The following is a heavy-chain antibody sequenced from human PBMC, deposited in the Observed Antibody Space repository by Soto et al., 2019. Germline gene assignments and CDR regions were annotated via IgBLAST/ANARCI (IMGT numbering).Heavy chain of an antibody. D-gene: IGHD3-9*01. J-gene: IGHJ3*02. CDR2: IGTSSSYT. Sequence: GGSLRLSCAASGFTFSDYYMSWIRQAPGKGLDWLSYIGTSSSYTNYADSVKGRFTISRDNAKNSLYLQMNSLRAEDTAVYYCARDADILTGSDAFDIWGQGTMVTVSS. V-gene: IGHV3-11*05. CDR1: GFTFSDYY. CDR3: ARDADILTGSDAFDI.